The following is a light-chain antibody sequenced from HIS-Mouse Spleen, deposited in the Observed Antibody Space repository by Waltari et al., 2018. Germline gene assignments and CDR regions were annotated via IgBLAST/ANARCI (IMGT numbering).Light chain of an antibody. CDR2: DVS. V-gene: IGLV2-11*01. CDR3: CSYAGSYTVV. CDR1: SSDVGGYNY. J-gene: IGLJ2*01. Sequence: QSALTQPRSVSGSPGQSVTISCTGTSSDVGGYNYVSWYLQHPGKAPKLMIYDVSKRRSGVPDRVSGSKSGDTASLTISGLQAEDEADYYCCSYAGSYTVVFGGGTKLTVL.